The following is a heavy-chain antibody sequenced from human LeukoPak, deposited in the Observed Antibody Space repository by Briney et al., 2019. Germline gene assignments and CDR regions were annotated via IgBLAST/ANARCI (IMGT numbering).Heavy chain of an antibody. V-gene: IGHV3-21*01. CDR1: GFTFSSYS. CDR2: ISSSSSHI. J-gene: IGHJ4*02. D-gene: IGHD3-22*01. CDR3: ARDSHYYDSSGYPL. Sequence: GGSLRLSCAASGFTFSSYSMNWVRQAPGKGLEWVSSISSSSSHIYYADSVKGRFTISRDNAKNSLYLQMNSLRAEDTAVYYCARDSHYYDSSGYPLWGQGTLVTVSS.